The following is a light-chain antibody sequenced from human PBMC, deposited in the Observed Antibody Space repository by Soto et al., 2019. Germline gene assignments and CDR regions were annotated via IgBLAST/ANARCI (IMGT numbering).Light chain of an antibody. V-gene: IGLV4-69*01. Sequence: QPVLTQSPSASASLGASVKLTCTLSSGHSSYAIAWHQQQPEKGPRYLMKLNSDGSHSKGDGIPDRFSGSSSGAERYLAISIHHSEEEADYYCQTWGTGAWVFGGGTKLTVL. CDR2: LNSDGSH. J-gene: IGLJ3*02. CDR1: SGHSSYA. CDR3: QTWGTGAWV.